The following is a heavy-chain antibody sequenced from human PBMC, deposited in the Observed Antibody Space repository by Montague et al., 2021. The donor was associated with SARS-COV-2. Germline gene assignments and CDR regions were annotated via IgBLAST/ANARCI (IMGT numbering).Heavy chain of an antibody. V-gene: IGHV4-39*01. CDR3: ARRRLREDYFDF. CDR2: VYYSGYT. Sequence: SETLSLTCTVSGDSVSSSDHYWGWIRQPPGKGLECLGIVYYSGYTYYNPSVKGRVTISIDASKNQFSLKLNSLTATDTAIYHCARRRLREDYFDFWGQGTLLTVSS. CDR1: GDSVSSSDHY. J-gene: IGHJ4*02. D-gene: IGHD4-17*01.